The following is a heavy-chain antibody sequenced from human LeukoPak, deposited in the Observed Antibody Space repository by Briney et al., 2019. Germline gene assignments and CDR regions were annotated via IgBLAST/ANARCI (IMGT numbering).Heavy chain of an antibody. Sequence: GASVKVSCKASGYTFTGYYMHWVRQAPGQGLEWMGWINPNSGGTNYAQKFQGRVTMTRDTSISTAYMELSRLRSDDTAVYYCARLTVTTFYYFDYWGQGTLVTVSS. CDR1: GYTFTGYY. V-gene: IGHV1-2*02. D-gene: IGHD4-17*01. CDR3: ARLTVTTFYYFDY. J-gene: IGHJ4*02. CDR2: INPNSGGT.